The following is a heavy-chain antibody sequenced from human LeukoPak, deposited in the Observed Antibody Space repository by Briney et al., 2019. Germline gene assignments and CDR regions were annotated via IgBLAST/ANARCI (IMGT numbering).Heavy chain of an antibody. CDR1: GGSFSGYY. J-gene: IGHJ5*02. D-gene: IGHD4-11*01. CDR3: ARGIGFHYSNYRLDWFDP. V-gene: IGHV4-34*01. CDR2: INHSGST. Sequence: PSETLSLTYAVYGGSFSGYYWSWIRQPPGKGLEWIGEINHSGSTNYNPSLKSRVTISVDTSKNQFSLKLSSVTAADTAVYYCARGIGFHYSNYRLDWFDPWGQGTLVTVSS.